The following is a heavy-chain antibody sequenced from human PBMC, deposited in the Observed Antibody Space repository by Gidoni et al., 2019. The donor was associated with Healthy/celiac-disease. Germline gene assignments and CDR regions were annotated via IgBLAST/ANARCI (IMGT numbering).Heavy chain of an antibody. CDR1: GFTFSSYS. CDR3: AKDNYYYDSSGAIYYDYGMDV. CDR2: ISGSGGST. Sequence: EVQLVESGGGLVQPGGSLRLSCAASGFTFSSYSMSWVRQAPGKGLEWVSAISGSGGSTYYADSVKGRFTISRDNSKNTLYLQMNSLRAEDTAVYYCAKDNYYYDSSGAIYYDYGMDVWGQGTTVTVSS. J-gene: IGHJ6*02. V-gene: IGHV3-23*04. D-gene: IGHD3-22*01.